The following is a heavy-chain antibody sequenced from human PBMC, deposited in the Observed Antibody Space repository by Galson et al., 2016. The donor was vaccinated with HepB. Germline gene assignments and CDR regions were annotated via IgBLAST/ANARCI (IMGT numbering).Heavy chain of an antibody. Sequence: SLRLSCAASGFTFRKYYMTWVRQAPGKGLEWVSVINSGYSTNYAASVQGRFTISRDNSKSTLYLRMDSLRAEDTAVYYCAREYFYRMDVWGKGTTVTVSS. D-gene: IGHD2/OR15-2a*01. CDR3: AREYFYRMDV. J-gene: IGHJ6*03. V-gene: IGHV3-53*01. CDR1: GFTFRKYY. CDR2: INSGYST.